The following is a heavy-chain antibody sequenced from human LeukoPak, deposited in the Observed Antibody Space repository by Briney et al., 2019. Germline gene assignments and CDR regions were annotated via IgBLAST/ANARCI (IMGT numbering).Heavy chain of an antibody. J-gene: IGHJ4*02. V-gene: IGHV4-34*01. CDR2: INHSGST. D-gene: IGHD5-12*01. CDR1: GGSISSYC. Sequence: SETLSLTCTVSGGSISSYCWNRIRQPPGKGLEWIGEINHSGSTNYNPSLKSRVTISVDTSKNQFSLKLSSVTAADTAVYYCARGGSHRWLRLRGGFDYWGQGTLVTVSS. CDR3: ARGGSHRWLRLRGGFDY.